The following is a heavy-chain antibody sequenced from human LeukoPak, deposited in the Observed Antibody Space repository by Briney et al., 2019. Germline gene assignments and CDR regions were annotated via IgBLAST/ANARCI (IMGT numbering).Heavy chain of an antibody. Sequence: PGGSLRLSCVVSGFTFTNYWMQWVRQVPGKGLVWVARMNSDGTSIIHADSVKGRFTISRDNAENTLYLQMNSLRPEDTALYYCARPQSGVFDVWGQGTMVIVSS. V-gene: IGHV3-74*01. CDR1: GFTFTNYW. CDR3: ARPQSGVFDV. J-gene: IGHJ3*01. D-gene: IGHD2-15*01. CDR2: MNSDGTSI.